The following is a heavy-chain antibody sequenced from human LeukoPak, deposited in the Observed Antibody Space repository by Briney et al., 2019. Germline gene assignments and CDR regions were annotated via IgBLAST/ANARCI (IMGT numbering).Heavy chain of an antibody. J-gene: IGHJ4*02. Sequence: SETLSLTCAVSGGSISSGGYSWSWIRQPPGKGLEWIGYIYHSGSTYYNPSLKSRVTISVDRSKNQFSLELSSVTAADTAVYYCARVGRYDRFFDYWGQGTLVTVSS. CDR3: ARVGRYDRFFDY. CDR1: GGSISSGGYS. V-gene: IGHV4-30-2*01. D-gene: IGHD1-14*01. CDR2: IYHSGST.